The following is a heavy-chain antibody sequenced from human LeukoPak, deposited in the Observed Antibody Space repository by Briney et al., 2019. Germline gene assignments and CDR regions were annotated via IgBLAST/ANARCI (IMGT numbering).Heavy chain of an antibody. CDR3: ARGSHPLRYFDWSSEFDP. V-gene: IGHV4-59*01. D-gene: IGHD3-9*01. Sequence: SETLSLTCTVSGGSISSYYWSWIRQPPGKGLEWIGYIYYSGSTNYNPSLKSRVTISVDTSKNQFSLKLSSVTAADTAVYYCARGSHPLRYFDWSSEFDPWGQGTLVTVSS. CDR1: GGSISSYY. J-gene: IGHJ5*02. CDR2: IYYSGST.